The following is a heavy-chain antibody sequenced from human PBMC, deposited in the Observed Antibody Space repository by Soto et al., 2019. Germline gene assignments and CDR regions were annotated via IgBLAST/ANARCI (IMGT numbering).Heavy chain of an antibody. CDR3: AKALYGGFTY. V-gene: IGHV3-23*01. D-gene: IGHD3-10*01. CDR1: GFTFSVYA. CDR2: ISGSGDST. J-gene: IGHJ4*02. Sequence: EVRLLESGGGLVQPGGSLRLFCAASGFTFSVYAMSWVRQAPGKGLEWVSGISGSGDSTHYADSVKGRFTVSRDNSKSMLYLQTNSLRAEDTAIYYCAKALYGGFTYWGQGTLVTVSS.